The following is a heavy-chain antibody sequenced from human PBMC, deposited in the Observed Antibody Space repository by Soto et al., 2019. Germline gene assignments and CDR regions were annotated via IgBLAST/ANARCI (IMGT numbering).Heavy chain of an antibody. Sequence: SETLSLTCSVSGGSISTVDHYWTWIRQPPGKGLEWIGSIYPTGSTYYSKSLRSRLTMSVDTSKSQFSLRLSSVTAADTAVYYCARATGTLRSRNCDYWGQGSLVTVSS. CDR1: GGSISTVDHY. V-gene: IGHV4-31*03. J-gene: IGHJ4*02. D-gene: IGHD1-1*01. CDR3: ARATGTLRSRNCDY. CDR2: IYPTGST.